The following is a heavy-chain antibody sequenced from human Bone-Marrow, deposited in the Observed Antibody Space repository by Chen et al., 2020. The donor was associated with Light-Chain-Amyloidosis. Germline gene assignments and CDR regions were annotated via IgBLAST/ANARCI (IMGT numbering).Heavy chain of an antibody. CDR1: GFSFRAFS. CDR2: ITGSVSAT. V-gene: IGHV3-23*01. CDR3: ARRARISSGQFDI. J-gene: IGHJ4*02. Sequence: EVQLLASGGGLVPPGGSLRLSCSASGFSFRAFSMVWVRQAPGKGLEWVAAITGSVSATDDAESVRGRFAISRDNSMNTLYLQMNSLTSDDTAVYFCARRARISSGQFDIWGRGPWSPSPQ. D-gene: IGHD6-19*01.